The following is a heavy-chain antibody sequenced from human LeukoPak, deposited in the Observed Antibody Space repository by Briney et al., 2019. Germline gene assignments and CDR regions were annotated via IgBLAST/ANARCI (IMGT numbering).Heavy chain of an antibody. CDR1: GFTFSSYG. J-gene: IGHJ3*02. Sequence: GGSLRLSCAASGFTFSSYGMHWVRQAPGKGLEWVAVISYDGSNKYYADSVKGRFTISRDNSKNTLYLQMNSLRAEDTAVYYCAKDGFDAFDIWGQGTMVTVSS. CDR3: AKDGFDAFDI. CDR2: ISYDGSNK. V-gene: IGHV3-30*18. D-gene: IGHD5-12*01.